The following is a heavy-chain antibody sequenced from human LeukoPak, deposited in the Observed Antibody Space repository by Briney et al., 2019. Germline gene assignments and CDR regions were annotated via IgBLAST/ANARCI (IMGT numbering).Heavy chain of an antibody. Sequence: SGRSLRLSCAASGFTFSSYAMHWVRQAPGKGLEWVSSISSSSSYIYYADSVKGRFTISRDNAKNSLYLQMNSLRAEDTAVYYCASLEGPRDVLPLDYWGQGTLVTVSS. D-gene: IGHD3-10*02. V-gene: IGHV3-21*01. CDR1: GFTFSSYA. CDR3: ASLEGPRDVLPLDY. CDR2: ISSSSSYI. J-gene: IGHJ4*02.